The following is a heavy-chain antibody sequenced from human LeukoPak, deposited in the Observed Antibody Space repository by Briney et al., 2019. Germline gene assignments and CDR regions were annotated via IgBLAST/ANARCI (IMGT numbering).Heavy chain of an antibody. J-gene: IGHJ4*02. V-gene: IGHV3-49*03. CDR1: GFTSGDYA. D-gene: IGHD4-17*01. CDR3: TKGAYGYLDY. Sequence: GGSLRLSCTSSGFTSGDYAMSWFRQAPGKGLGWVGFTRSKAYRGTTEYAASVKGRFAISRDDSKSIAYLKMNSLKTEDTAVYYCTKGAYGYLDYWGQGTLVNVSS. CDR2: TRSKAYRGTT.